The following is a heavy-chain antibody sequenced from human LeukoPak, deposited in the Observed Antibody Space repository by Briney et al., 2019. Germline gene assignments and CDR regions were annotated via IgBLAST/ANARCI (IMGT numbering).Heavy chain of an antibody. CDR2: TYPGGSDT. V-gene: IGHV5-51*01. D-gene: IGHD6-6*01. Sequence: GGSLKIPCKGPGYRFTSYWIGWVRQMPGKGLEWMEITYPGGSDTRHSPSFQGQVTISADKSISTAYMQWSSLKAWDTSMYYCARQRAPYSSSDFDYWGQGALVTVSS. J-gene: IGHJ4*02. CDR3: ARQRAPYSSSDFDY. CDR1: GYRFTSYW.